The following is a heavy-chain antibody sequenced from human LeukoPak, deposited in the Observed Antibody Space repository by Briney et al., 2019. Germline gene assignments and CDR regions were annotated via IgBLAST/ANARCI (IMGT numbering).Heavy chain of an antibody. CDR3: AKGVNPFYYYMDV. CDR1: GFTFSSYA. V-gene: IGHV3-30*02. Sequence: GGSLRLSCAASGFTFSSYAMNWVRQAQGKGEGLALIRYDGSNKYYADSVKGRFSIYRDNSNNTLYLQMNSLRAEDTAVYYCAKGVNPFYYYMDVWGKGTTVTVSS. J-gene: IGHJ6*03. CDR2: IRYDGSNK.